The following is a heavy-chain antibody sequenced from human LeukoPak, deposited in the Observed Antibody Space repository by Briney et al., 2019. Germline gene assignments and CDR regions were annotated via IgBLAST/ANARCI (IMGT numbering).Heavy chain of an antibody. CDR1: GGTFSSYA. CDR2: IIPIFGTA. V-gene: IGHV1-69*06. D-gene: IGHD3-22*01. J-gene: IGHJ6*03. Sequence: ASVKVSCKASGGTFSSYAISWVRQAPGQGLEWMGGIIPIFGTANYAQKFQGRVTITADKSTSTAYMELSSLRSEDTAVYYCARDNYYDSSGYYPLLYYMDVWGKGTTVTVSS. CDR3: ARDNYYDSSGYYPLLYYMDV.